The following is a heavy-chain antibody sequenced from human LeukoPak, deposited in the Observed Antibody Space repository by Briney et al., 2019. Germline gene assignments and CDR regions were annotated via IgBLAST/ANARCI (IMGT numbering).Heavy chain of an antibody. CDR2: IYPGDSDT. CDR3: ARNSNRLAP. Sequence: GESLQISCKGSGYSFISYCVGWVRQMPGKDLEGMGIIYPGDSDTTYSPSFQEQVSTSADEPTSTAYLQWMRLQPSDTAMYYCARNSNRLAPWGQGTLVTVSS. D-gene: IGHD3-3*02. V-gene: IGHV5-51*04. CDR1: GYSFISYC. J-gene: IGHJ5*02.